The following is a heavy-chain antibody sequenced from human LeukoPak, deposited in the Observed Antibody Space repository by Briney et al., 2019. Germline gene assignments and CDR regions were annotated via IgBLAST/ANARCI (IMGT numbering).Heavy chain of an antibody. CDR1: GFTFSDYY. V-gene: IGHV3-11*01. CDR2: ISSSGSTI. Sequence: GGSLRLSCAASGFTFSDYYMNWIRQAPGKGLEWISYISSSGSTIYNADSVKGRFTISRDNAKSSLYLQMNSLRAEDTAMYYCARGRSGNYYDYWGQGTLVTVSS. J-gene: IGHJ4*02. CDR3: ARGRSGNYYDY. D-gene: IGHD1-26*01.